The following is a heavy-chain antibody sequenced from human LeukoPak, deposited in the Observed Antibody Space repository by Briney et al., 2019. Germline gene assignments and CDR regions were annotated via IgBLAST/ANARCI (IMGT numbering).Heavy chain of an antibody. CDR3: ARRGQFRYRGPAFDI. CDR1: GGSISSYY. J-gene: IGHJ3*02. CDR2: IYYSGST. V-gene: IGHV4-59*08. Sequence: SETLSLTCTVSGGSISSYYWSWIRQPPGKGLEWIGYIYYSGSTNYNPSLKSRVTISVDTSKNQFSLKLSSVTAADTAVYYCARRGQFRYRGPAFDIWGQGTMVTVSS. D-gene: IGHD2-2*02.